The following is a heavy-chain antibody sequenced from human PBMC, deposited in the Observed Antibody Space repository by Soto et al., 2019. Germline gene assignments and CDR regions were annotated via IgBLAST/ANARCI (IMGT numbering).Heavy chain of an antibody. CDR2: IYHTGTT. CDR3: ARPYFSSSSMFDY. V-gene: IGHV4-39*01. J-gene: IGHJ4*02. CDR1: GDSISSSTYY. D-gene: IGHD6-6*01. Sequence: PSETLSLTXTVSGDSISSSTYYWSWIRQPPGKGLEWIGCIYHTGTTYYNPSLRSRATISVDTSKNQFSLKLSSVTAADTAVYYCARPYFSSSSMFDYWGQGTLVTVSS.